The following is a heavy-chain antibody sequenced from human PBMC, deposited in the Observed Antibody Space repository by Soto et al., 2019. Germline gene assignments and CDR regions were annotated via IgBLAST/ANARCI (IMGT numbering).Heavy chain of an antibody. Sequence: HPGGSLRLSCAASGFTVSSNYMSWVRQAPGKGLEWVSVIYSGGSTYYADSVKGRFTISRDNSKNTLYLQMNSLRAEDTAVYYCASGGSGYYRLAFDIWGQGTMVTVSS. J-gene: IGHJ3*02. V-gene: IGHV3-53*01. CDR3: ASGGSGYYRLAFDI. D-gene: IGHD3-22*01. CDR1: GFTVSSNY. CDR2: IYSGGST.